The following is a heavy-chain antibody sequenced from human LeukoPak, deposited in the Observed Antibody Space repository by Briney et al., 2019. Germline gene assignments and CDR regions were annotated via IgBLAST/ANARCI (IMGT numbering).Heavy chain of an antibody. D-gene: IGHD6-19*01. CDR1: EFTFSSYW. CDR2: VNSDGCST. Sequence: GGSLRLSCAASEFTFSSYWMHWVRQAPGKGLVWVSRVNSDGCSTTYADSVKGRFTISRDNAKNTLYLQMNSLRAEDTAVYYCARGSTQYSSGWYGLDYWGQGTLVTVSS. CDR3: ARGSTQYSSGWYGLDY. J-gene: IGHJ4*02. V-gene: IGHV3-74*01.